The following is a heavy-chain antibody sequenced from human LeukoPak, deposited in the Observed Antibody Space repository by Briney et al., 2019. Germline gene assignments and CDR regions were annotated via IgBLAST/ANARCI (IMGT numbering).Heavy chain of an antibody. CDR3: ARSYGEIDY. J-gene: IGHJ4*02. Sequence: GRSLRLSCAASGFTFDDYAMHWVRQAPGKGLEWVSGISWDSGSIGYADSVKGRFTISRDNAKNSLYLQMNSLRAEDTAVYYCARSYGEIDYWGQGTLVTVSS. CDR2: ISWDSGSI. V-gene: IGHV3-9*01. D-gene: IGHD5-18*01. CDR1: GFTFDDYA.